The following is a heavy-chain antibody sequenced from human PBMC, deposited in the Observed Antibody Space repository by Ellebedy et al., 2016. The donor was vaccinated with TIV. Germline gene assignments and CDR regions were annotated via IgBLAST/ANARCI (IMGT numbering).Heavy chain of an antibody. Sequence: ASVKVSXKTSGFTFGVVPYIHWVRQAPGQRPEWMGCINPNNGVTNYAPKFRGRVTVTRDTSINTVYLDLNTLSSDDTAVYYCAREAAIQLWLRDALDLWGQGTVVIVSS. D-gene: IGHD5-18*01. CDR3: AREAAIQLWLRDALDL. CDR1: GFTFGVVPY. V-gene: IGHV1-2*02. J-gene: IGHJ3*01. CDR2: INPNNGVT.